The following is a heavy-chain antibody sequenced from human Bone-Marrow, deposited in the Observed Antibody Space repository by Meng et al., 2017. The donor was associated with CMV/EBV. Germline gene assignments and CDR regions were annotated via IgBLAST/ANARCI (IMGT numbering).Heavy chain of an antibody. CDR2: INPKSGGT. CDR3: AALGYYDFWSGYFGTNYFDY. CDR1: GYIFTDYY. Sequence: ASVKVSCKASGYIFTDYYIHWVRQAPGQGLEWMGWINPKSGGTKYAQKFQGGVTMTRDTSITTAYMELSRLRSDDTAVYYCAALGYYDFWSGYFGTNYFDYWGQGTLVTVSS. J-gene: IGHJ4*02. D-gene: IGHD3-3*01. V-gene: IGHV1-2*02.